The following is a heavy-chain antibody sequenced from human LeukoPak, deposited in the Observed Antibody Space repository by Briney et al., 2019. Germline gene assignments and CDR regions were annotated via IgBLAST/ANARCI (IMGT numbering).Heavy chain of an antibody. CDR2: ISSSGGAT. J-gene: IGHJ6*02. CDR3: AKGKSGQYYYGMDV. V-gene: IGHV3-23*01. CDR1: GFTFSSYA. Sequence: RGGSLRLSCAASGFTFSSYAMSWVRQAPGKGLEWVSSISSSGGATYDADSVKGRFTVSRDNSKNTLYLQMNSLRAEDTAIYYCAKGKSGQYYYGMDVWGQGTTVTVSS. D-gene: IGHD1-26*01.